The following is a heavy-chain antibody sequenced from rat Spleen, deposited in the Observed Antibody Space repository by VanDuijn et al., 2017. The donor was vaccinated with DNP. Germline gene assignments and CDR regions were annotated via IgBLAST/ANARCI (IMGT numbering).Heavy chain of an antibody. D-gene: IGHD1-12*02. V-gene: IGHV5-31*01. CDR2: ITNTGGST. Sequence: EVQLVESGGALVPPGRSLKLSCTASGFTFNNYWMTWIRQAPGKGLEWVASITNTGGSTYYPDSVKGRFTISSNNAENTVYLQMNSLRSENTATYYCAKYTLVGSYYYSYFDYWGQGVMVTVSS. CDR3: AKYTLVGSYYYSYFDY. CDR1: GFTFNNYW. J-gene: IGHJ2*01.